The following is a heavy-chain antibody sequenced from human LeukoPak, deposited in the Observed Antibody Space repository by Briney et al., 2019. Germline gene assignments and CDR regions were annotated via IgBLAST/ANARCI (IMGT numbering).Heavy chain of an antibody. Sequence: GESLKISCKGSEYSVTNYWLGWVRQTPGKGLEWMGFIYPGDSDTTYSPSFQGQVTISADKSISTAYLQWSSLKASDTAMYYCARRGGYNYGYFDYWGQGTQVTVSS. V-gene: IGHV5-51*01. D-gene: IGHD5-18*01. CDR2: IYPGDSDT. CDR1: EYSVTNYW. CDR3: ARRGGYNYGYFDY. J-gene: IGHJ4*02.